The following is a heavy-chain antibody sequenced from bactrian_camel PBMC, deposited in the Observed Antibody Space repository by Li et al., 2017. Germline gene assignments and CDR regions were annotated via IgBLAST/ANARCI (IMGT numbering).Heavy chain of an antibody. CDR2: SRSDGGT. V-gene: IGHV3S56*01. J-gene: IGHJ6*01. CDR1: GFTLLDSD. CDR3: AADCYVHGGIWSGFGY. Sequence: HVQLVESGGGSVQAGGSLRLSCTASGFTLLDSDMAWYRQPPGRECELVSTSRSDGGTYYAASVKGRFTISEDIAKNTVYLQMNSLKPEDTAMYYCAADCYVHGGIWSGFGYWGQGTQVTVS. D-gene: IGHD6*01.